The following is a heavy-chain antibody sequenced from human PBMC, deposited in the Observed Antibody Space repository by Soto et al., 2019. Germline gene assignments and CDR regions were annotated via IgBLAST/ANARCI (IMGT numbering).Heavy chain of an antibody. CDR3: ARQKAMPPHFYSGMDV. CDR1: GGTFGSYT. J-gene: IGHJ6*02. CDR2: IIPMFGTA. Sequence: QVHLVQSGAEVKKPGSSVKVSCTASGGTFGSYTVTWVRQAPGQGLEWMGEIIPMFGTASYAQNFQGIVTITADKSTPTAHMELSSLSSDDTAVYSCARQKAMPPHFYSGMDVWGQGTTVTVSS. V-gene: IGHV1-69*06. D-gene: IGHD2-2*01.